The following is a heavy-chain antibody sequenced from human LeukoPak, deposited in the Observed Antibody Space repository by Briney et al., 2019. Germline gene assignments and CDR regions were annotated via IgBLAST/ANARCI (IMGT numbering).Heavy chain of an antibody. J-gene: IGHJ4*02. V-gene: IGHV4-34*01. D-gene: IGHD3-22*01. CDR2: INHSGST. CDR1: GGSFSGYY. CDR3: ARGFGAMIRFFDY. Sequence: SETLSLTCAVYGGSFSGYYWSWIRQPPGKGLEWIGEINHSGSTNYNPSLKSRVTISVDTSKNQFSLKLSSVTAADTAVYYGARGFGAMIRFFDYWGQGTLVTVSS.